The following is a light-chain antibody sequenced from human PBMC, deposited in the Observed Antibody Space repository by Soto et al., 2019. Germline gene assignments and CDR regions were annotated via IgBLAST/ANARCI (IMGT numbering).Light chain of an antibody. CDR1: QSVSSSS. CDR2: AAS. CDR3: QQYGSSPRE. Sequence: EIGLTQSPGTLSLSPGERATLSCRASQSVSSSSLAWYQQKPGQAPRLLIYAASTRATGIPDRFSGSGSGTDFTLTISRLEPEDFAVYYCQQYGSSPREFGQGTKVEIK. J-gene: IGKJ1*01. V-gene: IGKV3-20*01.